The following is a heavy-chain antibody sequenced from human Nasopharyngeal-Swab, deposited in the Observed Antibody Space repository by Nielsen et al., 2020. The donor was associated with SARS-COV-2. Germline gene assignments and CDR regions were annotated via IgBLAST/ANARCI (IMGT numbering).Heavy chain of an antibody. Sequence: GESLKISCAASGFTVSSNYMSWVRQAPGKGLEWVSVIYSGGSTYYADSVKGRFTIPRDNSKNTLYLQMNSLRAEDTAVYYCARESLLNWNDYYWGQGTLVTVSS. CDR1: GFTVSSNY. CDR3: ARESLLNWNDYY. CDR2: IYSGGST. D-gene: IGHD1-20*01. V-gene: IGHV3-66*01. J-gene: IGHJ4*02.